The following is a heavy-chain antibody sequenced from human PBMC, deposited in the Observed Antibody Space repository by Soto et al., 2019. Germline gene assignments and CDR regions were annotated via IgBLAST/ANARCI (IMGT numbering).Heavy chain of an antibody. CDR3: ARHPERIAEIGWFDP. Sequence: GRPQRLRNTAAGFTIGDHSMSWVSKAQGKGLEWVSYISSSSSTIYYADSVKGRFTISRDNAKNSLYLQMNSLRAEDTAVYYCARHPERIAEIGWFDPWGQGTLVTVSS. CDR2: ISSSSSTI. J-gene: IGHJ5*02. V-gene: IGHV3-48*01. D-gene: IGHD6-13*01. CDR1: GFTIGDHS.